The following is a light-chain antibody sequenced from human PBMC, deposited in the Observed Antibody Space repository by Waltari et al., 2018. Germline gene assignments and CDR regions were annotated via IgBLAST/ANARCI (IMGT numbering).Light chain of an antibody. Sequence: TVMTPSPVALSVSPGERVTLSCRASQSVSSNLAWYQQKPGQAPRLLIYGVSTRATGIPARFSGSGSGTEFTLNISSLQSEDFAVYYCQQYNDWPPVTFGGGTKVEIK. CDR1: QSVSSN. J-gene: IGKJ4*01. CDR2: GVS. CDR3: QQYNDWPPVT. V-gene: IGKV3-15*01.